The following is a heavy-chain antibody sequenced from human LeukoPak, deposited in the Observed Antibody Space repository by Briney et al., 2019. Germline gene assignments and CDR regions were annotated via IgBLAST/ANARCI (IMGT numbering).Heavy chain of an antibody. CDR1: GFTFSRHS. Sequence: GGSLRLSCAASGFTFSRHSMNWVRQAAGKGLEWVSSISSSSIYIYYADSVKGRFTISRDNAKNSLYLQMNNLRTEDTALYYCAKQGGYSYGYWVDYYYMDVWGKGTTVTVSS. V-gene: IGHV3-21*04. CDR3: AKQGGYSYGYWVDYYYMDV. J-gene: IGHJ6*03. CDR2: ISSSSIYI. D-gene: IGHD5-18*01.